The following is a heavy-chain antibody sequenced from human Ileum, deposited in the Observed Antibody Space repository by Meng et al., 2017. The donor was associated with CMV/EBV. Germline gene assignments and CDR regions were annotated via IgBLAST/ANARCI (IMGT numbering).Heavy chain of an antibody. CDR2: INPRGDTT. J-gene: IGHJ4*01. D-gene: IGHD1-14*01. Sequence: KISCNACGHTCISYYMHWVRQAPGQGLEWMGIINPRGDTTTYEQKFQGRVTMTRDTSTSTVYMELSSLRSEDTAVYYCARGVGMDQSYLFDYWGQGTLVTVSS. V-gene: IGHV1-46*01. CDR1: GHTCISYY. CDR3: ARGVGMDQSYLFDY.